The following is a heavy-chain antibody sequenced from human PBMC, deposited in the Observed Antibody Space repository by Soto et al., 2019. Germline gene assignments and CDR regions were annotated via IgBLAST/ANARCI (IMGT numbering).Heavy chain of an antibody. J-gene: IGHJ4*02. CDR1: GGSIRSGGYY. CDR3: ATMHDYGDYAPFDN. V-gene: IGHV4-31*03. D-gene: IGHD4-17*01. Sequence: QVKLQESGPGLVKPSQTLSLSCTVSGGSIRSGGYYWSWIRQHPGKGLEWIGYIYYNGGTDYNPSLKSRVTMSPDTSKNQFSLRLTAVTAADTAVYFCATMHDYGDYAPFDNWGQGTLVTVAT. CDR2: IYYNGGT.